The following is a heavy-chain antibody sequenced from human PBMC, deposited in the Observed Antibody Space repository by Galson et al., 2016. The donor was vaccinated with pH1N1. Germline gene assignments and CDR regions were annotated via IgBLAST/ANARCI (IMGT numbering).Heavy chain of an antibody. CDR1: GYSFNVYY. Sequence: SVKVFCKASGYSFNVYYMHWVRQAPGQGLEWMGWIAPDSGATSYAQKFQGRVTMTRDTSINRVYMELSRLRSDDTAIYYCARVLRTVVSDFWGQGTPVTVSS. CDR2: IAPDSGAT. D-gene: IGHD5/OR15-5a*01. J-gene: IGHJ4*02. V-gene: IGHV1-2*02. CDR3: ARVLRTVVSDF.